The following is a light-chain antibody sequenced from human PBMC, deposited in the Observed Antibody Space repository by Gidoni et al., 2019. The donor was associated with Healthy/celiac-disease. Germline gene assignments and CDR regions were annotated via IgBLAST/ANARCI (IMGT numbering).Light chain of an antibody. CDR2: DES. Sequence: SYVLTQPPSVSVAPGQTARITCGGNNIGSKSVHGYQQKPGQAPVLVVYDESDRPSGIPERFSGSNSGKTATLTISRVEAGDEADDYWQVWDSSSDHPGGVFGGGTKLTVL. CDR3: QVWDSSSDHPGGV. CDR1: NIGSKS. V-gene: IGLV3-21*02. J-gene: IGLJ3*02.